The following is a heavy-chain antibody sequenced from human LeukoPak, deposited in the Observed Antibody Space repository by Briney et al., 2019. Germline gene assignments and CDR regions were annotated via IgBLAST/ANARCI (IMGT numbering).Heavy chain of an antibody. Sequence: SQTLSHTCTVSGDSIGSGGYYWSWIRQHPGKGLEWIGYISYSGSPYYNPSLKSRVTISVDTSRNQFSLKLSSVTAADTAVYYCARGPHCRSTGCYSEYFYHWGQGTLVTVSS. CDR2: ISYSGSP. V-gene: IGHV4-31*03. CDR3: ARGPHCRSTGCYSEYFYH. J-gene: IGHJ1*01. CDR1: GDSIGSGGYY. D-gene: IGHD2-2*01.